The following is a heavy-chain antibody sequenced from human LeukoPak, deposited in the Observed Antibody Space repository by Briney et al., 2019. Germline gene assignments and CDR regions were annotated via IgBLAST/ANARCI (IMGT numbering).Heavy chain of an antibody. Sequence: GGSLRLSCAASGFTFSSYGMHWVRQAPGKGLEWVAVISYDGSNKFYADSVKGRFTISRDNSKSTLYLQMNSLRAEDTAVYYCAKELSAGTGGGWEDYFDYWGQGTLVTVSA. CDR1: GFTFSSYG. D-gene: IGHD6-13*01. CDR3: AKELSAGTGGGWEDYFDY. V-gene: IGHV3-30*18. CDR2: ISYDGSNK. J-gene: IGHJ4*02.